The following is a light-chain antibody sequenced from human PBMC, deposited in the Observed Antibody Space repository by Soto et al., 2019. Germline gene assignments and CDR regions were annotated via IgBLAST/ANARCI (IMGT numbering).Light chain of an antibody. CDR1: QSISNY. CDR2: AAS. Sequence: DIQMTQSPSSLSVSVGDRVTITCRASQSISNYLNWYQQKPGKAPKLLIYAASSLQSGVPSRFSGNGSGTDFTLTINSLQPEDFATYYCQQSYSKGTFGQGTKLEIK. CDR3: QQSYSKGT. J-gene: IGKJ2*01. V-gene: IGKV1-39*01.